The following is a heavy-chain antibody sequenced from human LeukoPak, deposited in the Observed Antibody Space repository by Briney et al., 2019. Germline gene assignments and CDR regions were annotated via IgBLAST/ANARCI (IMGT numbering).Heavy chain of an antibody. CDR2: IYHSGSL. CDR1: GYFIGNGYH. Sequence: SETLSLTCGVSGYFIGNGYHWGWIRQSPGKGLEGIESIYHSGSLYVNPSLKSRVTISIDTSKNQFSLNLSSVTAADTAIYYCSRDPNMCGRSFFDYWGQGTLVTVAS. V-gene: IGHV4-38-2*02. J-gene: IGHJ4*02. CDR3: SRDPNMCGRSFFDY. D-gene: IGHD3-10*01.